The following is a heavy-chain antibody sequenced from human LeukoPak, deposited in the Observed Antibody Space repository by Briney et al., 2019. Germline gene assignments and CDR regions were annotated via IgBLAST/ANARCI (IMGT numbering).Heavy chain of an antibody. CDR3: ARTSPLAAIGERRACNF. V-gene: IGHV3-48*01. CDR2: ISSSGSTI. CDR1: GFTFSSYS. J-gene: IGHJ3*01. D-gene: IGHD6-13*01. Sequence: GGSLRLSCAASGFTFSSYSMNWVRQAPGKGREGVSYISSSGSTIYYAASVKGRFTISRDNSKSTVVLQMNSLTVEDTAVYYCARTSPLAAIGERRACNFWGRGTLVTVSS.